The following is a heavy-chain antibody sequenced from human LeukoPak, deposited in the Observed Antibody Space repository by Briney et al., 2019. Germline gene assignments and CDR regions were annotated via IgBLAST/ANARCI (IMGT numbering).Heavy chain of an antibody. CDR1: GFTSSSYS. CDR2: ISGSGSYI. D-gene: IGHD2-15*01. J-gene: IGHJ3*02. V-gene: IGHV3-21*01. Sequence: GGSLRLSCAASGFTSSSYSMNWVRQAPGKGLEWVSYISGSGSYIYYADSVKGRFTISRDNAKNSFHLQMDSLRAEDTAVYYCARDPSTLVVVGATRAFDIWGQGTMVTVSS. CDR3: ARDPSTLVVVGATRAFDI.